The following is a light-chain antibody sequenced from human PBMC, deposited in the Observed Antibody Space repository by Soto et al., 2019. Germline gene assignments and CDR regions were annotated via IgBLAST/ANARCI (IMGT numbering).Light chain of an antibody. V-gene: IGKV3-20*01. Sequence: EIVLTQSPGTLSLSPGERATLSCRASQSVSSNYLAWYQEKPGQAPRLLIYGASRRATGIPDRFSGSGSGTDFTLTISRLEPEDFAVYYCQQYGPSPTFGPGTKVDIK. CDR2: GAS. J-gene: IGKJ3*01. CDR3: QQYGPSPT. CDR1: QSVSSNY.